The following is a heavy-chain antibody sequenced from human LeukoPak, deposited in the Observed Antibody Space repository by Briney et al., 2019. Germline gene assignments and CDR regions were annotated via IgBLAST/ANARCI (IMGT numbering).Heavy chain of an antibody. Sequence: GGSLRLSCAASGFTFSIYGMNWVRQAPGKGLEWGSGIRGDGVTTYYADSVKGRFTISRDNSKSTMYLQMSSLGAEDTAVYFCAKDDAWGRYQDWGQGTLVTVSS. V-gene: IGHV3-23*01. D-gene: IGHD3-16*01. J-gene: IGHJ1*01. CDR2: IRGDGVTT. CDR1: GFTFSIYG. CDR3: AKDDAWGRYQD.